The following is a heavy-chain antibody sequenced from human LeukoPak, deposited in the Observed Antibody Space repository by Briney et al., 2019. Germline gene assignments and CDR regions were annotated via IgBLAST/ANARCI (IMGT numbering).Heavy chain of an antibody. CDR2: IGPTTTI. CDR1: GFSFSGYG. J-gene: IGHJ4*02. CDR3: ARGQFRVDC. D-gene: IGHD5-24*01. V-gene: IGHV3-48*02. Sequence: GGSLRLSCAASGFSFSGYGMNWVRRAPGKGLEWISYIGPTTTIYYADSVKGRFTISRDNAKNSLYLQMNSLRDGDAAVYYCARGQFRVDCWGQGTLVTVSS.